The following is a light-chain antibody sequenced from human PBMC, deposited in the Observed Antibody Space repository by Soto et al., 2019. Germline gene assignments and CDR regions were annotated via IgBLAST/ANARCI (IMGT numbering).Light chain of an antibody. Sequence: QSALTQPPSASGSPGQSVTISCTGTSSDVGGYNYVSWYQQHPGKAPKLMIYEVSKRPSGVPDRFSGSKSGNTASLTVSGLQAEDEADYYCQSYDSNLTYLGVFGGGTKLTVL. CDR1: SSDVGGYNY. V-gene: IGLV2-8*01. CDR3: QSYDSNLTYLGV. CDR2: EVS. J-gene: IGLJ2*01.